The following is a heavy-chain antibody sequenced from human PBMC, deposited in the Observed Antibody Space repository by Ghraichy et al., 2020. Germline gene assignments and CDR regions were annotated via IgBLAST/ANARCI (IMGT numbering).Heavy chain of an antibody. D-gene: IGHD1-26*01. Sequence: SETLSLTCAVYGGSFSGYYWSWIRQPPGKGLEWIGEINHSGSTNYNPSLKSRVTISVDTSKNQFSLKLSSVTAADTAVYYCARSRKKWELLNAFDIWGQGTMVTVSS. CDR3: ARSRKKWELLNAFDI. CDR2: INHSGST. J-gene: IGHJ3*02. CDR1: GGSFSGYY. V-gene: IGHV4-34*01.